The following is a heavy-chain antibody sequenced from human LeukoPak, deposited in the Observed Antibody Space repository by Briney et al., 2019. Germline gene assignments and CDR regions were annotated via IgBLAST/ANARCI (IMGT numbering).Heavy chain of an antibody. CDR1: VFTFTSYE. D-gene: IGHD6-13*01. V-gene: IGHV3-48*03. CDR3: PRVLWGIAAAYDAFDI. J-gene: IGHJ3*02. CDR2: ISSSGSTI. Sequence: TGGSLRLSCAASVFTFTSYEMNWVRQAPGKGLEWVSYISSSGSTIYYADSVKGRFTISRDNAKNSLYLQMNSLRAEDTAVYYSPRVLWGIAAAYDAFDIWGQGTMVTVSS.